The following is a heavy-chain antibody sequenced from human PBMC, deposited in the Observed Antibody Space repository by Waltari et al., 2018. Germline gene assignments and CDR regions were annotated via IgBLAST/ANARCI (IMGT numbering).Heavy chain of an antibody. CDR1: GFTVSSNY. J-gene: IGHJ3*02. Sequence: EVQLVESGGGLIQPGGSLRLSCAASGFTVSSNYMSWVRQAPGKGLEWVSVIYSVGSTYNADSVKGRFTISRDNSKNTLYLQMNSLRAEDTAVYYCASPRPKYRGAFDIWGQGTMVTVSS. CDR2: IYSVGST. V-gene: IGHV3-53*01. D-gene: IGHD2-2*01. CDR3: ASPRPKYRGAFDI.